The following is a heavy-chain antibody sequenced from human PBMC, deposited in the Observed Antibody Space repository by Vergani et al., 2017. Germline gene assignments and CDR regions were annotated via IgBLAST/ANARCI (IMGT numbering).Heavy chain of an antibody. V-gene: IGHV1-2*02. D-gene: IGHD3-9*01. CDR3: ARGGNYDILTARIPLYYYYGMDV. Sequence: QVQLVQSGAEVKKPGASVKVSCKASGYTFTGYYMHWVRQAPGQGLEWMGWINPNSGGTNYAQKFQGRVTMTRDTSISTAYMELSRLRSDDTAVYYCARGGNYDILTARIPLYYYYGMDVWGQGTTVTVSS. CDR2: INPNSGGT. CDR1: GYTFTGYY. J-gene: IGHJ6*02.